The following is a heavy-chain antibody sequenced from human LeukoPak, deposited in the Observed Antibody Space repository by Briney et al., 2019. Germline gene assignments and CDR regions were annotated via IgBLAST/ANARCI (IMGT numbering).Heavy chain of an antibody. D-gene: IGHD1-26*01. CDR3: ATSIVGLTYDEHFQH. CDR2: IYSSGST. CDR1: GFTVSGNY. V-gene: IGHV3-53*01. Sequence: PGGSLRLSCAASGFTVSGNYMSWVRQAPGKGLEWVSVIYSSGSTYYADSVKGRFTISRDNSKNTLHLQMNTLRAEDTAVYYCATSIVGLTYDEHFQHWGQGTLVTVSS. J-gene: IGHJ1*01.